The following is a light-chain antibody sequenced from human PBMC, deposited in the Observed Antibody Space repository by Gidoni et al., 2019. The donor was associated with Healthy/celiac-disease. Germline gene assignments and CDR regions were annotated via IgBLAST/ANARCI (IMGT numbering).Light chain of an antibody. V-gene: IGKV3-20*01. Sequence: ELVLTHSPATMTLSPGESATPSCRASQSVSSSYLAWYQQKPGQAPRLLIYGASSRATGLPDRCSGSGSGTDFTLTISRLEPEDFAVYYCQQYGSSPSWTFGQXTKVEIK. CDR1: QSVSSSY. CDR3: QQYGSSPSWT. CDR2: GAS. J-gene: IGKJ1*01.